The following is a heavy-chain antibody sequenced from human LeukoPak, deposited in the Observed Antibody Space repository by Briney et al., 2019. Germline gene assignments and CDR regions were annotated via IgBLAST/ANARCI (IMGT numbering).Heavy chain of an antibody. Sequence: SETLSLTCAVYGGSFSGYYWSWIRQPPGKGLEWIGEINHSGSTNYNPSLKSRVTISVDTSKNQFSLKLSSVTAADTAVYYCARGGGPRPYSSSWYSPQKGNWFDPWGQGTLVTVSS. CDR1: GGSFSGYY. V-gene: IGHV4-34*01. D-gene: IGHD6-13*01. CDR3: ARGGGPRPYSSSWYSPQKGNWFDP. CDR2: INHSGST. J-gene: IGHJ5*02.